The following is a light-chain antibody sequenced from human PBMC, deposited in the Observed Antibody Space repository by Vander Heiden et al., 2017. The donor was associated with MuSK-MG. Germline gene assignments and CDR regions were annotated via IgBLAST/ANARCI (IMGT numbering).Light chain of an antibody. J-gene: IGKJ1*01. Sequence: SGVDIVTITCRASKGISNSLAWYQQKPGKVPKLLIYAASTLQSGVPSRFSGSGSGTDFTLTISSQQPEDVAPYYRQKHNSPPQRTLGQGTKVEIK. CDR3: QKHNSPPQRT. CDR2: AAS. V-gene: IGKV1-27*01. CDR1: KGISNS.